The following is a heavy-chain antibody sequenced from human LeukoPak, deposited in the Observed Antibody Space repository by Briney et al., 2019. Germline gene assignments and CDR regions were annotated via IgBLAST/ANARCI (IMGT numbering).Heavy chain of an antibody. CDR3: ARGSPMLRGRPFDY. V-gene: IGHV3-53*01. Sequence: GGSLRLSCAASGFTFSSYGMSWVRQAPGKGLEWGSVIYSGGSTYYADSVKGRFTISRDNSKNTLYLQMNSLRAEDTAVYYCARGSPMLRGRPFDYWGQGTLVTVSS. J-gene: IGHJ4*02. CDR1: GFTFSSYG. D-gene: IGHD3-10*01. CDR2: IYSGGST.